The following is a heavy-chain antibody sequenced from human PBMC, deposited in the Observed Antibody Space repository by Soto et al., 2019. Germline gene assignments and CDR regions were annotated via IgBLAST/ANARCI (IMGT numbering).Heavy chain of an antibody. CDR2: IYYSGST. D-gene: IGHD5-12*01. V-gene: IGHV4-59*01. CDR1: GGSISSYY. Sequence: SETLSLTCTVSGGSISSYYRSWIRQPPGKGLEWIGYIYYSGSTNYNPSLKSRVTISVDTSKNQFSLKLSSVTAADTAVYYCARCLDGSSGYDLIDGNWFDPWGQGTLVT. J-gene: IGHJ5*02. CDR3: ARCLDGSSGYDLIDGNWFDP.